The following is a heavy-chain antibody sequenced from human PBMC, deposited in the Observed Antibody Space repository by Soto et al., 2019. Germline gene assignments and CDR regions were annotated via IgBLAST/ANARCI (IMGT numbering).Heavy chain of an antibody. Sequence: GGSLRLSCTASGFTFGDYAMSWVRQAPGKGLEWVGFIRSKAYGGTTEYAASVKGRFTISRDDSKSIAYLQMNSLKTEDTAVYYCTRDPFGGSGFFDYWGQGTLVTVS. CDR3: TRDPFGGSGFFDY. CDR1: GFTFGDYA. CDR2: IRSKAYGGTT. J-gene: IGHJ4*02. D-gene: IGHD3-22*01. V-gene: IGHV3-49*04.